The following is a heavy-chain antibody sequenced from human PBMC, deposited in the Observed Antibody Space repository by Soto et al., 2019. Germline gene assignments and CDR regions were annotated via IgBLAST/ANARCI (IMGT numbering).Heavy chain of an antibody. J-gene: IGHJ6*03. CDR3: ARDGITVTTEDRYYYYYHMDV. V-gene: IGHV3-33*01. CDR2: IWYDGSNK. D-gene: IGHD4-17*01. CDR1: GFTFSSYG. Sequence: GGSLRLSCAASGFTFSSYGMHWVRQAPGKGLEWVAVIWYDGSNKYYADSVKGRFTISRDNSKNTLYLQMNSLRAEDTAVYYCARDGITVTTEDRYYYYYHMDVWGKGTTVTVSS.